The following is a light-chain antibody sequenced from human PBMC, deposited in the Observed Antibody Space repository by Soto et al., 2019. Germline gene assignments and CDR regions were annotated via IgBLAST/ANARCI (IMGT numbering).Light chain of an antibody. CDR1: QSVSSGH. J-gene: IGKJ1*01. Sequence: DIVLTQSPGTLSLSPGERASLSCRASQSVSSGHLAWYQQKPGQAPRLLIYGASSRATGIPDRFSGSGSGTDFTLTITSLEPEDFAVYYCQQRTTWPTFGQGTKVDIK. V-gene: IGKV3D-20*02. CDR3: QQRTTWPT. CDR2: GAS.